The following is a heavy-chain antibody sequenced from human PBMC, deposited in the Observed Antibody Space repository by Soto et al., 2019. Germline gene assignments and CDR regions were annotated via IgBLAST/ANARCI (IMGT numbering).Heavy chain of an antibody. V-gene: IGHV1-3*01. J-gene: IGHJ4*02. CDR2: INAGNGIT. Sequence: ASVKVSCRASVDTMTSYAIYWVRQAPGQRLEWMGWINAGNGITRYSEKFQARVTITKDKSASTAYMELSSLKSEDTAVYYCARGYLEWLLYPRRFDHWGQGTLVTVSS. CDR1: VDTMTSYA. D-gene: IGHD3-3*01. CDR3: ARGYLEWLLYPRRFDH.